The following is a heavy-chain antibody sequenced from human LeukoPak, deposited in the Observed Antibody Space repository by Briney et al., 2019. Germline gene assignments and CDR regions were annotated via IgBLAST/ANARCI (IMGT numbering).Heavy chain of an antibody. Sequence: ASVKVSCKASGYTFTSYGISWVRQAPGQGLEWMGWISAYNGNTNYAQKLQGRVTMTTDTSTSTAYMELRSLRSDDTAVYYCARESVLLWFGESEGLDYWGQGTLVTVSS. D-gene: IGHD3-10*01. V-gene: IGHV1-18*01. CDR3: ARESVLLWFGESEGLDY. J-gene: IGHJ4*02. CDR2: ISAYNGNT. CDR1: GYTFTSYG.